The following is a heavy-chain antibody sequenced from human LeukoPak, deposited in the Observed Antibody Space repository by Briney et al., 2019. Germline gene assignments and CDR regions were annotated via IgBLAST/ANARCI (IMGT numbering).Heavy chain of an antibody. Sequence: ASVKVSCKASGGTLSSYAISWVRQAPGQGLEWMGRIIPILGIANYAQKFQGKVTITGDKPTSTAYMELSSLRSEDTAVYYCARGYTQGKYYYYYGMDVWGQGTTVTVSS. CDR1: GGTLSSYA. CDR3: ARGYTQGKYYYYYGMDV. J-gene: IGHJ6*02. CDR2: IIPILGIA. D-gene: IGHD5-18*01. V-gene: IGHV1-69*04.